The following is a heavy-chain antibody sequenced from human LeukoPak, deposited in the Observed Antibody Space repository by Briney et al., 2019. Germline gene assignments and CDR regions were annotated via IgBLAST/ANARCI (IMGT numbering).Heavy chain of an antibody. Sequence: PSGTLSLTCAVSGGSISSSNWWSWVRQPPGKGLEWVANINQDGTDKYYVDSVKGRFTISRDDAKNSLYLQMNSLRAEDTAVYYCAREIVGTHKSRFDPWGQGTLVTVSS. J-gene: IGHJ5*02. CDR3: AREIVGTHKSRFDP. CDR2: INQDGTDK. D-gene: IGHD1-26*01. CDR1: GGSISSSNW. V-gene: IGHV3-7*03.